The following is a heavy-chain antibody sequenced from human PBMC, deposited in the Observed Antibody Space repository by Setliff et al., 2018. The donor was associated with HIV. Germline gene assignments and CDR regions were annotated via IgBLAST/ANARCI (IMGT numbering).Heavy chain of an antibody. V-gene: IGHV4-59*11. J-gene: IGHJ4*02. CDR2: ISNTGNT. D-gene: IGHD3-22*01. Sequence: SETLSLTCTVSGGSISNHYWGWIRQPPGKGLEWIGYISNTGNTKYNPSLKSRVTIAGDTSKNQFSVRLTSVTAADTAVYFCARDVARFDYDTGGYYVSHFDYWGQGIQVTVSS. CDR1: GGSISNHY. CDR3: ARDVARFDYDTGGYYVSHFDY.